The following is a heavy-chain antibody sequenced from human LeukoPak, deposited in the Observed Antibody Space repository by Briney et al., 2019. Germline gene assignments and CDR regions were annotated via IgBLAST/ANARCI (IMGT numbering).Heavy chain of an antibody. Sequence: SETLSLTCTVSGGSLSSGSYYWSWIRQPAGKGLEWIGRIYTSGSTNYNPSLKSRVTISVDTSKNQFSLKLSSVTAADTAVYYCARDRVAAAGIFDYWGQGTLVTVSS. J-gene: IGHJ4*02. V-gene: IGHV4-61*02. CDR1: GGSLSSGSYY. D-gene: IGHD6-13*01. CDR3: ARDRVAAAGIFDY. CDR2: IYTSGST.